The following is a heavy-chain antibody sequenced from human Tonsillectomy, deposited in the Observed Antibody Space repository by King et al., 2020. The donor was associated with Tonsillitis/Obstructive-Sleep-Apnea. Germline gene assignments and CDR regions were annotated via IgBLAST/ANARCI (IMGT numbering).Heavy chain of an antibody. CDR1: GCTCSSYS. CDR3: AVDPNPEDAFDI. CDR2: SSSSSSTI. Sequence: GKRGEAGGGVVQNGGSLRLSCAASGCTCSSYSMNWVRQAPGKGLEWGSYSSSSSSTIYYADSVKGRLTISRDNAKNSLYLQMNSLRDEDTAVYYCAVDPNPEDAFDIWGQGTMVTVSS. J-gene: IGHJ3*02. D-gene: IGHD1-14*01. V-gene: IGHV3-48*02.